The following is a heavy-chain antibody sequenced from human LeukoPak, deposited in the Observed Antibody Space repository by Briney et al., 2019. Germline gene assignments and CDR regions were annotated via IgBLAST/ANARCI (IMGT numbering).Heavy chain of an antibody. CDR3: ASLRGDYGDLPPDDAFDI. Sequence: GGSLRLSCAASGFTFSSYSINWVRQAPGKGLEWVSSISSSSSYIYYADSVKGRFTISRDNAKNSLYLQMNSLRAEDTAVYYCASLRGDYGDLPPDDAFDIWGQGTMVTVSS. J-gene: IGHJ3*02. D-gene: IGHD4-17*01. V-gene: IGHV3-21*01. CDR2: ISSSSSYI. CDR1: GFTFSSYS.